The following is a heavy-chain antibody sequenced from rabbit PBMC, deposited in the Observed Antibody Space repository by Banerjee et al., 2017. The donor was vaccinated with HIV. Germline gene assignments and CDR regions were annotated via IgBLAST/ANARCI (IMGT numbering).Heavy chain of an antibody. D-gene: IGHD8-1*01. Sequence: QSLEESGGDLVKPGASLTLTCTASGFDFSRSYWICWVRQAPGKGLEWIACIYGGSGGSTYYASWAKGRFTISKTSSTTVTLQMTSLTAADTATYFCARTYGGGNFYAYFNLWGPGTLVTVS. J-gene: IGHJ4*01. V-gene: IGHV1S40*01. CDR2: IYGGSGGST. CDR1: GFDFSRSYW. CDR3: ARTYGGGNFYAYFNL.